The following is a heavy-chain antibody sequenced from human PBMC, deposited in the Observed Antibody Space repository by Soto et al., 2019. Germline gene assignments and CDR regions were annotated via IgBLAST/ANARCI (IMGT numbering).Heavy chain of an antibody. Sequence: QVQLQESGPGLVKPSQNLSLTCTVSGGSISSGGYYWSWIRQHPGKGLEWIGYIYYSGSTYYNPSLKSRVTLSVDSSKNQFSLKLSSVTAADTAVYYCAGIYSGSPGGTLRYWGQGTLVTVSS. D-gene: IGHD1-26*01. CDR3: AGIYSGSPGGTLRY. CDR2: IYYSGST. CDR1: GGSISSGGYY. V-gene: IGHV4-31*03. J-gene: IGHJ4*02.